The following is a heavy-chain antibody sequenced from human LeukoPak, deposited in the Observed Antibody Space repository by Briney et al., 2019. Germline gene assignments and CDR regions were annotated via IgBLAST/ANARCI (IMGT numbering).Heavy chain of an antibody. Sequence: GGSLRLSCAASRFTFSNYAIYWVRQAPGKGLEWVAAISWDGNDKYYADSVKGRFTISRDNSKNTLYLQMNSLRVEDAAVYYCARGKRALTLRNAGAADYWGQGTLVTVSS. J-gene: IGHJ4*02. CDR2: ISWDGNDK. CDR1: RFTFSNYA. CDR3: ARGKRALTLRNAGAADY. V-gene: IGHV3-30-3*01. D-gene: IGHD7-27*01.